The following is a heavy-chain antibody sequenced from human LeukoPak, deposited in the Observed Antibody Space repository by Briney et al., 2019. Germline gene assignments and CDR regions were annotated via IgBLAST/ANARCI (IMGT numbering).Heavy chain of an antibody. CDR3: ALMTEGLFDY. J-gene: IGHJ4*02. CDR2: IYYSGST. Sequence: SETLSLTCGVSGDSISSSDYYWSWIRQPPGKGLEWIGYIYYSGSTYYNPSLKSRVTISVDTSKNQFSLKLSSVTAADTAVYYCALMTEGLFDYWGQGTLVTVSS. CDR1: GDSISSSDYY. D-gene: IGHD2-8*01. V-gene: IGHV4-30-4*01.